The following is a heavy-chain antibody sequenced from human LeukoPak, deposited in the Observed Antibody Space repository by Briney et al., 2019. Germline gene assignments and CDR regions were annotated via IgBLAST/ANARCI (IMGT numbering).Heavy chain of an antibody. J-gene: IGHJ4*02. CDR1: GFSFSIFW. D-gene: IGHD1-26*01. CDR3: ARGYSGSHYEGFFDY. Sequence: PGGSLRLSCEASGFSFSIFWMSWVRQAPGKGLEWVATIKQDGSEKYSVDSVKGRFTISRDNAMHSVSLQMNRLRAEDTAVYYCARGYSGSHYEGFFDYWGQGTLVTVFS. V-gene: IGHV3-7*01. CDR2: IKQDGSEK.